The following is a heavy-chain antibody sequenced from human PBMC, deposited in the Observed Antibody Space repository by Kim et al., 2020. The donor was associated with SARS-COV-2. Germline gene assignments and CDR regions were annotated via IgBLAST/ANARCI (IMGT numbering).Heavy chain of an antibody. CDR2: FDPEDGET. D-gene: IGHD3-16*02. CDR3: ATEAWVWGSYRYLDY. V-gene: IGHV1-24*01. Sequence: ASVKVSCKVSGYTLTELSMHWVRQAPGKGLEWMGGFDPEDGETIYAQKFQGRVTMTEDTSTDTAYMELSSLRSEDTAVYYCATEAWVWGSYRYLDYWGQGTLVTVSS. CDR1: GYTLTELS. J-gene: IGHJ4*02.